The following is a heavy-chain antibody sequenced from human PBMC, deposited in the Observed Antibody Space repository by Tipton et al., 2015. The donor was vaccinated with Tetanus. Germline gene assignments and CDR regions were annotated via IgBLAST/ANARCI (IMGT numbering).Heavy chain of an antibody. CDR3: ISPFTCSAFAC. D-gene: IGHD2-2*01. CDR2: ISYDGTYQ. V-gene: IGHV3-30*03. CDR1: GFTFSNSG. Sequence: QLVQSGGGVVQPGRSLRLSCAASGFTFSNSGMHWVRQAPGKGLEWVAIISYDGTYQSYAESVKVRFTISRDNSKSTLFLQMNGVRAEDTDVYYCISPFTCSAFACWGQESLITVSS. J-gene: IGHJ4*02.